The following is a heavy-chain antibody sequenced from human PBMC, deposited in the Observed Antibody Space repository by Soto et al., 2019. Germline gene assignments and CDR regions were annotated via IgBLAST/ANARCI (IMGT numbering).Heavy chain of an antibody. CDR1: GFTFGDYA. CDR2: ISWNRGVT. V-gene: IGHV3-9*01. J-gene: IGHJ6*02. Sequence: EVQLVESGGGLVHPGRSLRLSCAASGFTFGDYAIHWFRQAPGKGLEWVSGISWNRGVTVYADSVRGRFTVFRDNARNSVYLQMNSLRREDTGLYYCVKGSNYYGMDVWGQGTTVTVSS. CDR3: VKGSNYYGMDV.